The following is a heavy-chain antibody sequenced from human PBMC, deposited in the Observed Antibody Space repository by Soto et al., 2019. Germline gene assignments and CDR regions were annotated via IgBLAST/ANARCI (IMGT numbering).Heavy chain of an antibody. CDR1: GDSVSSGSYQ. V-gene: IGHV4-61*01. J-gene: IGHJ6*01. CDR2: IHDSGST. D-gene: IGHD1-26*01. Sequence: SETLSLTCTVSGDSVSSGSYQWTWISQPPGKGLEWIGYIHDSGSTNDNPSLKGRVTMSIDTSKNQFSLKLTSATAADTAVYECARGGRGMDVWSHRTEVTVSS. CDR3: ARGGRGMDV.